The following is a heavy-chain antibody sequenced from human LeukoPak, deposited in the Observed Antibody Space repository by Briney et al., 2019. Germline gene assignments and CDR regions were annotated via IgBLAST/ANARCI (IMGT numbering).Heavy chain of an antibody. CDR3: ARARNDYDSNGFSVLDY. CDR2: IWYDGSNI. D-gene: IGHD3-22*01. CDR1: AFTFSIYG. V-gene: IGHV3-33*08. J-gene: IGHJ4*02. Sequence: GGSLRLSCVASAFTFSIYGMHWVRQAPGKGLEWVAVIWYDGSNIYYADSVKGRFTISRDNSKNTLYLQMNSLRAEDTALYYCARARNDYDSNGFSVLDYWGQGTLVTVSS.